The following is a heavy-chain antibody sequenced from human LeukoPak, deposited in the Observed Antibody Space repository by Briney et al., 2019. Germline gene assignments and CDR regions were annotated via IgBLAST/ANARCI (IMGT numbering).Heavy chain of an antibody. J-gene: IGHJ4*02. CDR3: ARVGPAAMVPN. CDR2: IIPIFGTA. D-gene: IGHD2-2*01. Sequence: ASVKVSCKASGYTFTGYYMHWVRQAPGQGLEWMGGIIPIFGTANYAQKFQGRVTITADESTSTAYMELSSLRSEDTAVYYCARVGPAAMVPNWGQGTLVTVSS. CDR1: GYTFTGYY. V-gene: IGHV1-69*13.